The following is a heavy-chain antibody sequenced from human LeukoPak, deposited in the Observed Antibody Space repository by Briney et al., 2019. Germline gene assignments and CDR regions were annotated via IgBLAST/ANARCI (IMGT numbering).Heavy chain of an antibody. CDR2: ITTSDGNT. D-gene: IGHD5-24*01. CDR3: ARGRWLQYDD. Sequence: HPGGSLRLSCAASGFTFSSYTMSWVRQAPGKGLEWVSTITTSDGNTYYADSVKGRFTISRDNSKNTLYLQMNSLRAEDTAVYYCARGRWLQYDDWGQGTLVTVSS. CDR1: GFTFSSYT. J-gene: IGHJ4*02. V-gene: IGHV3-23*01.